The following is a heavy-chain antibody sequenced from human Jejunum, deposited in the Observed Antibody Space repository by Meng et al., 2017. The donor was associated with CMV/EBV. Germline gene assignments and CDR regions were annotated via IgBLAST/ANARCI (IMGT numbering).Heavy chain of an antibody. Sequence: VHLLKSGLEGNKPGASWKTSCKTSGYTFTDHNIGWVRQAPGQGIEWVGWISLGNGQTVYGHKLQGRVTVTTDTSTSTAYMELRSLRSDDTAMYYCARDVWGFDYWGQGTLVTVSS. CDR3: ARDVWGFDY. CDR1: GYTFTDHN. V-gene: IGHV1-18*04. CDR2: ISLGNGQT. D-gene: IGHD7-27*01. J-gene: IGHJ4*02.